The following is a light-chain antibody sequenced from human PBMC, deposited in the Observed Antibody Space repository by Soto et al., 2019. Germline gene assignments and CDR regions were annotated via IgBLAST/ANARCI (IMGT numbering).Light chain of an antibody. CDR1: SSDVGAYNY. J-gene: IGLJ3*02. V-gene: IGLV2-14*01. Sequence: QSALTQPASVSRSPGQSITISCTGTSSDVGAYNYVSWYQQHPGKAPKLIIYEVTNRPSGVSNRFSGSKSGNTASLTISGLQAEDEADYYCQSYDRSLSNWVFGGGTKLTVL. CDR2: EVT. CDR3: QSYDRSLSNWV.